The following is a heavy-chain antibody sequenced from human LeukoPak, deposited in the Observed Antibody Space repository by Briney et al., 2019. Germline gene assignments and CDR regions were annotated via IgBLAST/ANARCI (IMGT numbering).Heavy chain of an antibody. D-gene: IGHD3-10*01. CDR1: GFTFNSYG. J-gene: IGHJ4*02. CDR3: AKSGASDAY. V-gene: IGHV3-30*18. Sequence: GGSLRLSCAASGFTFNSYGMHWVRQAPGKGLEWVAVISYDGSNKYYADFVKGRFTISRDNSKNTLSLQMNGLIPEDTAVYYCAKSGASDAYWGQGTLVTVSS. CDR2: ISYDGSNK.